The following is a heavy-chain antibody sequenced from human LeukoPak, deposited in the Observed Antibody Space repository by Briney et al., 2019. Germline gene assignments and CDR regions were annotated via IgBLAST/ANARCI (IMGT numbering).Heavy chain of an antibody. D-gene: IGHD3-10*01. Sequence: SETLSLTCAVYGGSFSGYYWSWIRQPPGKGLEWIGEINHSGSTNYNPSLKSRVTISVDTSKNQFSLKLSSVTAAGTAVYYCARGRRGPDYWGQGTLVTVSS. CDR1: GGSFSGYY. CDR2: INHSGST. V-gene: IGHV4-34*01. J-gene: IGHJ4*02. CDR3: ARGRRGPDY.